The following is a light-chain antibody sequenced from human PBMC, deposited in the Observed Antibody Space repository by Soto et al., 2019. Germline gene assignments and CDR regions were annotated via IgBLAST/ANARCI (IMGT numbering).Light chain of an antibody. J-gene: IGLJ1*01. V-gene: IGLV2-8*01. CDR3: SSYANTNNFV. CDR1: SSDVGAYDY. CDR2: EVT. Sequence: QSVLTQPASVSGSPGQSITISCTGTSSDVGAYDYVSWYQQHPGEAPKLMIYEVTKRPSGVPDRFSGSKSGNTASLTVSGLQAEDEADYYCSSYANTNNFVFGTGTKVTVL.